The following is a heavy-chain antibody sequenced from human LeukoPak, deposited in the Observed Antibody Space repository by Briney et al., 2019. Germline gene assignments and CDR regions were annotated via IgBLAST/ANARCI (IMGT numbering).Heavy chain of an antibody. J-gene: IGHJ4*02. V-gene: IGHV4-34*01. D-gene: IGHD3-16*01. CDR3: ARGRVYMIRGGVGY. CDR1: GGSFSGYY. CDR2: INHSGST. Sequence: PSETLSLTCAVYGGSFSGYYWSWIRQPPGKGLEWIGEINHSGSTNYNPSLKSRVTISVDTSKNQFSLKLSSVTAADTAVYYCARGRVYMIRGGVGYWGQGTLVTVSS.